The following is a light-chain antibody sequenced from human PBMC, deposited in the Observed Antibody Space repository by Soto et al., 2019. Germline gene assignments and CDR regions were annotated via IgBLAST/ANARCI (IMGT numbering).Light chain of an antibody. J-gene: IGKJ5*01. CDR3: QQRSNWHPIT. CDR2: DAS. CDR1: QSVSSSY. V-gene: IGKV3D-11*02. Sequence: IVLTQSPGTLSLSPGERATLSCRASQSVSSSYLAWYQQKPGQAPRLLIYDASNRANGIPARFSGSGSGADFTLTLSSLEPEDFAVYYCQQRSNWHPITFGQGTRLEIK.